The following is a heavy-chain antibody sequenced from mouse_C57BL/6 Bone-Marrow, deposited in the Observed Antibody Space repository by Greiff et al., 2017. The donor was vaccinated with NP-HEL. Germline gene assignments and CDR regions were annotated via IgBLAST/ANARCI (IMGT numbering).Heavy chain of an antibody. CDR3: ARAPITTDYFDY. D-gene: IGHD1-2*01. CDR2: INPSSGYT. Sequence: QVHVKQSGAELAKPGASVKLSCKASGYTFTSYWMHWVKQRPGQGLEWIGYINPSSGYTKYNQKFKDKATLTADKSSSPAYMQLSSLTYEDSAVYYCARAPITTDYFDYWGQGTTLTVSS. J-gene: IGHJ2*01. CDR1: GYTFTSYW. V-gene: IGHV1-7*01.